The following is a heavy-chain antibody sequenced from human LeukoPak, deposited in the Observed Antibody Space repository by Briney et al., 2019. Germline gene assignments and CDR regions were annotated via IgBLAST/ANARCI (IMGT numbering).Heavy chain of an antibody. V-gene: IGHV1-3*01. CDR1: GYTFTSYA. J-gene: IGHJ6*04. CDR2: INAGNGNT. Sequence: ASVKVSCKASGYTFTSYAMHWVRQAPGQRLEWMGWINAGNGNTKYSQKFQGRVTITRDTSSSTDYMEVRRLRAEDRGGYYCARERTVTTPPYSSYYGMHLWGKGPTVTVSS. D-gene: IGHD4-17*01. CDR3: ARERTVTTPPYSSYYGMHL.